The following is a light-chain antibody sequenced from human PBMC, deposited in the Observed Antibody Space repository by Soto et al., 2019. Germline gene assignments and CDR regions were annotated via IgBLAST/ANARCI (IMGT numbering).Light chain of an antibody. J-gene: IGKJ5*01. Sequence: EIVLTQSPATLSLSPGERATLSCRASQSVSSNLAWYQHKPGQAPRLLIYGASTRATGIPARFSGTGSETDFTLTISGLQSEDSAVYFCQQYNNWPFSFGQGTRLEIK. CDR2: GAS. CDR3: QQYNNWPFS. V-gene: IGKV3-15*01. CDR1: QSVSSN.